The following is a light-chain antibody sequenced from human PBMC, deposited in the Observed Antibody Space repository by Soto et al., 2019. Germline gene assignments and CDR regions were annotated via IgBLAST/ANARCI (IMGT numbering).Light chain of an antibody. V-gene: IGLV1-51*01. J-gene: IGLJ2*01. CDR3: GSWDSSLSVVV. CDR1: SSKIGNNY. CDR2: DNN. Sequence: QSVLTQPPSVSVAPGQKVTISCSGSSSKIGNNYVSWYQQLPGTAPKLLIYDNNKRPSGIPDRFSGSKSGTSATLGITGLQTGDEADYYCGSWDSSLSVVVFGGGTQLTVL.